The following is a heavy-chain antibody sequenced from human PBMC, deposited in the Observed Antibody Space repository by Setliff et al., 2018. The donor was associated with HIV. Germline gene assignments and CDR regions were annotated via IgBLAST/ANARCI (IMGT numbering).Heavy chain of an antibody. CDR3: ARGGTTVNYYYYYMDV. CDR2: INAYNGDT. Sequence: GASVKVSCKASGYTFTSYAMYWVRQAPGQRLEWMGWINAYNGDTNYAQKFQGRVTMTRDTSITTAYMELSRLRSDDTAVYYCARGGTTVNYYYYYMDVWGKGTTVTVSS. V-gene: IGHV1-2*02. J-gene: IGHJ6*03. D-gene: IGHD1-1*01. CDR1: GYTFTSYA.